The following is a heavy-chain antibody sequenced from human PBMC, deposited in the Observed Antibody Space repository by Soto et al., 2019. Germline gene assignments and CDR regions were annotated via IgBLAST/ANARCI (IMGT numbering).Heavy chain of an antibody. CDR1: GGSISSGDYY. J-gene: IGHJ5*02. Sequence: QVQLQESGPGLVKPSQTLSLTCTVSGGSISSGDYYWSWIRQPPGKGLEWIGYIYYSGSTYYNPSLQSRVTISVDTSKNQFSLKLSSVTAADTAVYYCARGNVDTAMVWMGDNWFDPWGQGTLVTVSS. V-gene: IGHV4-30-4*01. CDR3: ARGNVDTAMVWMGDNWFDP. CDR2: IYYSGST. D-gene: IGHD5-18*01.